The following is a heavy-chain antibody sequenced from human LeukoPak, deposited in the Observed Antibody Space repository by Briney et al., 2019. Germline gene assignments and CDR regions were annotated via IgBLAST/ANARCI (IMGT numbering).Heavy chain of an antibody. CDR3: TRDPRGSYGPDAFDI. CDR1: GFPYGDYA. CDR2: IRSKAYGGTT. D-gene: IGHD1-26*01. Sequence: GGSLRLYCTASGFPYGDYAMSWVSQAPGKGLEWVGFIRSKAYGGTTEYAGSVKGRFTISRDDSKSIAYLQMNSLKTEDTAVYYCTRDPRGSYGPDAFDIWGQGTMVTVSS. V-gene: IGHV3-49*04. J-gene: IGHJ3*02.